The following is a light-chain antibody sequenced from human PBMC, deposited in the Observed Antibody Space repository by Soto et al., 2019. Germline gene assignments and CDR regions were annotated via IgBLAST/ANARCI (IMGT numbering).Light chain of an antibody. CDR3: QQRSNWPLT. Sequence: EIVLTQSPATLSLSPGERATLSCRASQSVSSYLAWYQQKPGQAPRLLIYTASNRATGIPARFSGSGSGTAFTLTISSLEPEDFAVHYCQQRSNWPLTFGGGTKVEIK. J-gene: IGKJ4*01. CDR1: QSVSSY. V-gene: IGKV3-11*01. CDR2: TAS.